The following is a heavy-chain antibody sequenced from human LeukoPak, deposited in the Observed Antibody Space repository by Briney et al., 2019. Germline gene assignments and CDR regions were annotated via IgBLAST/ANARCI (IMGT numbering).Heavy chain of an antibody. CDR1: GYTFTSYG. V-gene: IGHV1-18*01. CDR3: AREPQPYYYDSSGPTGDY. J-gene: IGHJ4*02. D-gene: IGHD3-22*01. Sequence: ASVTVSCKASGYTFTSYGISWVRQAPGQGLEWMGWISAYNGNTNYAQKLQGRVTMTTDASTSTAYMELRSLRSDDTAVYYCAREPQPYYYDSSGPTGDYWGQGTLVTVSS. CDR2: ISAYNGNT.